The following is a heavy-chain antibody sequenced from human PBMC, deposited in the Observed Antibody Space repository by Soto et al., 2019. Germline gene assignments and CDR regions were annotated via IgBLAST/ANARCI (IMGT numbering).Heavy chain of an antibody. D-gene: IGHD6-6*01. CDR2: IYYSGST. J-gene: IGHJ5*02. CDR3: ARGRYSSSSNWFDP. CDR1: DVSISSVGYC. V-gene: IGHV4-31*02. Sequence: PSEPLSLTWTVADVSISSVGYCWSWIRNHPGKGLEWIGYIYYSGSTYYNPSLKSRVTISVDTSKNQFSLKLRSVTAADTAVYYCARGRYSSSSNWFDPWGQGTLVTVSS.